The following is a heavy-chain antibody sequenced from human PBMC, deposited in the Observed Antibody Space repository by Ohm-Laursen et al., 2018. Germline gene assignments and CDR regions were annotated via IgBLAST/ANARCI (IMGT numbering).Heavy chain of an antibody. D-gene: IGHD6-19*01. CDR1: GFTFNTYV. CDR2: VSSNGVNT. V-gene: IGHV3-64*01. Sequence: SLRLSCSASGFTFNTYVMYWVCQAPGKGLEYVSAVSSNGVNTYYGNSVKDRFIISRDNSKDTLYLQMASLRAEDMGVYYCARAVAGTWHAFDIWGQGTMVTVSS. CDR3: ARAVAGTWHAFDI. J-gene: IGHJ3*02.